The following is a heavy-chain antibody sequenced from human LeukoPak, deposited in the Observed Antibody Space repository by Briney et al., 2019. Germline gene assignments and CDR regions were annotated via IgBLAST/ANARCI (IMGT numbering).Heavy chain of an antibody. J-gene: IGHJ3*02. D-gene: IGHD3-22*01. Sequence: SVKVSCKASGGTLSRYAISWVRQAPGQGLEWMGRIIPIFGTANYVQKFQGGVKITPDESTSTAYMELSSLRSEDTAVYYCARGLRAFDSSGYYLPDAFDIWGQGTMVTVSS. V-gene: IGHV1-69*13. CDR2: IIPIFGTA. CDR3: ARGLRAFDSSGYYLPDAFDI. CDR1: GGTLSRYA.